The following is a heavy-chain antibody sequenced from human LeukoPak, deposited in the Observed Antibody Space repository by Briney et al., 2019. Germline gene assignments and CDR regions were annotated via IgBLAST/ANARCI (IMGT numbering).Heavy chain of an antibody. D-gene: IGHD6-13*01. J-gene: IGHJ4*02. CDR2: ISAYNGNT. V-gene: IGHV1-18*01. CDR3: ARRIAAAGTLYFDY. CDR1: GYTFTSYG. Sequence: ASVTVSFKASGYTFTSYGISWVRQAPGQGLEWMGWISAYNGNTNYAQKLQGRVTMTTDTSTSTAYMELRSLRSDDTAVYYCARRIAAAGTLYFDYWGQGTLVTVSS.